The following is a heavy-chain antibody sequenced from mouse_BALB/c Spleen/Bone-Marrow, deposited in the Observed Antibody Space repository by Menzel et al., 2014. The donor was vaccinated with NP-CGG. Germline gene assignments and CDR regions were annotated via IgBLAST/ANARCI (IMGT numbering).Heavy chain of an antibody. CDR2: INPSTGYT. J-gene: IGHJ2*01. CDR1: GYTFTSYW. V-gene: IGHV1-7*01. CDR3: ARERYAGYYFDY. Sequence: VQLQQSGAELAKPGASVKMSFKASGYTFTSYWMHWAKQRPGQGLEWIGYINPSTGYTEYNQKFKDKATLTADKSSSTAYMQLSSLTSEDSAVYYCARERYAGYYFDYWGQGTTLTVSS. D-gene: IGHD2-3*01.